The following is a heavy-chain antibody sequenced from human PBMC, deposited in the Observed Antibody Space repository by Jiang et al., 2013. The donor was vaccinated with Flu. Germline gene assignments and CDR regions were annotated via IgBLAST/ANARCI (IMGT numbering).Heavy chain of an antibody. J-gene: IGHJ4*02. CDR3: ARDGVVVAATPRFLDY. V-gene: IGHV3-23*01. D-gene: IGHD2-15*01. Sequence: VQLLESGGGLVKPGRSLRLSCTASGFTFGDYAMSWFRQAPGKGLEWVSTISGSGGTTYYADSVKGRFTISRDNSKNTLYLQMNSLRAEDTAVYYCARDGVVVAATPRFLDYWGQGNPGHRLL. CDR1: GFTFGDYA. CDR2: ISGSGGTT.